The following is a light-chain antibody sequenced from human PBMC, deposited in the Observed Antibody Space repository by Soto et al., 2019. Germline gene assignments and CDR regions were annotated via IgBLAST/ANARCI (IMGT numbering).Light chain of an antibody. J-gene: IGLJ1*01. Sequence: QSVLTQPPSASGTPGQRVTISCSGSSSNIGSNTVNWYQQLPGTAPKLLIYSNNQRPSGVPDRFSGSKSGTSASLAISGLQSEDEADYYGAAWDDSLNGPNYVFGTGTKRTVL. CDR1: SSNIGSNT. CDR3: AAWDDSLNGPNYV. CDR2: SNN. V-gene: IGLV1-44*01.